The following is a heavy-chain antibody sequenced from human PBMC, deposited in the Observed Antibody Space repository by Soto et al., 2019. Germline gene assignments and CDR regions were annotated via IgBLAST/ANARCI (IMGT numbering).Heavy chain of an antibody. Sequence: QVQLVESGGGVVQPGRSLRLSCAASGFTFSSYGMHWVRQAPGKGLEWVAVISYDGSNKYYADSVKGRFTISRDNSKNTLYLQMNSLRAEDTAVYYCAKPYSSRWSTLIDYWGQGTLVTVSS. CDR1: GFTFSSYG. CDR2: ISYDGSNK. V-gene: IGHV3-30*18. D-gene: IGHD6-13*01. J-gene: IGHJ4*02. CDR3: AKPYSSRWSTLIDY.